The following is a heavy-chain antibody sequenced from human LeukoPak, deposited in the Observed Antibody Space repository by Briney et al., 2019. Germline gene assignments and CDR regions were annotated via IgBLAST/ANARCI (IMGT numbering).Heavy chain of an antibody. Sequence: GASVKVSCKASGYTFTSYDINWVRQATGQGLEWMGWMNPNSGNTGYAQKFQGRVTITRNTSISTAYMELRSLRSEDTAVYYCARGLRQWLTRHAFDIWGQGTMVTVSS. CDR3: ARGLRQWLTRHAFDI. J-gene: IGHJ3*02. D-gene: IGHD6-19*01. CDR1: GYTFTSYD. CDR2: MNPNSGNT. V-gene: IGHV1-8*03.